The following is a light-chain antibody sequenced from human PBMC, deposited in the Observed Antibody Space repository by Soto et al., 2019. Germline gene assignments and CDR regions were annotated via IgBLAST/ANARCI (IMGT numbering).Light chain of an antibody. J-gene: IGKJ1*01. V-gene: IGKV3-20*01. Sequence: EIVLTQSPGTLSLSPGERATLSCRASQSVSINDLAWYQQKPGQAPRLLIYGASIRATGIPDRFSGSGSGTDFTLTISRLEPEDFAVYYCQPYGRSSWTCGQGTKVEVQ. CDR1: QSVSIND. CDR3: QPYGRSSWT. CDR2: GAS.